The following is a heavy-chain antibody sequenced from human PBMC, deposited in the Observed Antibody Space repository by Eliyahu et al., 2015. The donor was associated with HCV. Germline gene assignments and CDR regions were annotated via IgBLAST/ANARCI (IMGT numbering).Heavy chain of an antibody. D-gene: IGHD5-12*01. CDR3: TTVGSGYDXNYYYYYMDV. V-gene: IGHV3-15*01. CDR2: TT. Sequence: TTDFATPMKGRFTISRDDSKNTVFLQMNSLKTEDTAVYYCTTVGSGYDXNYYYYYMDVWGKGTTVIVSS. J-gene: IGHJ6*03.